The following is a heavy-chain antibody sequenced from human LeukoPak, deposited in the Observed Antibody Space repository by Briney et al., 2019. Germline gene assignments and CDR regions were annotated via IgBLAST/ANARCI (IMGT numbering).Heavy chain of an antibody. CDR2: ISAYNGNT. D-gene: IGHD3-22*01. V-gene: IGHV1-18*01. CDR3: ARALLTTYYYDSSGYYFDY. J-gene: IGHJ4*02. Sequence: ASVKVSCKASGYTFTSYGISWVRQAPGQGLEWMGWISAYNGNTNYAQKLQGRVTMTTDTSTSTAYMELRSLRSDDTAVYYCARALLTTYYYDSSGYYFDYWGQGTLVTVSS. CDR1: GYTFTSYG.